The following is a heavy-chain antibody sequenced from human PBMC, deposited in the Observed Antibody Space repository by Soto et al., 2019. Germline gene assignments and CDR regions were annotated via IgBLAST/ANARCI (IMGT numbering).Heavy chain of an antibody. CDR3: ARGPVVTPFVDY. CDR1: GGSVTSGNYY. CDR2: IYYSGST. J-gene: IGHJ4*02. D-gene: IGHD2-21*02. Sequence: PSETLSLTCTVSGGSVTSGNYYWSWIRQPPGKGLEWIGHIYYSGSTNYNPSLKSRVTISVDASKNQFSLKLSSVTAADTAIYYGARGPVVTPFVDYWGQGTLVTVSS. V-gene: IGHV4-61*01.